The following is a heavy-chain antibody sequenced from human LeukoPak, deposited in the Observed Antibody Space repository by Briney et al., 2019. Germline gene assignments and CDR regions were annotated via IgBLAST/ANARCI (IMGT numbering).Heavy chain of an antibody. CDR1: GLPIADCA. CDR3: ARESGKFDY. Sequence: PGGSLRLSCGASGLPIADCAMHWVRQAPGKCLEWVSLISGDGVSTFYADSVKGRFSISRDNSKNSLSLEMNSLRTEDTAMYYCARESGKFDYWGQGTLVAVSS. V-gene: IGHV3-43*02. CDR2: ISGDGVST. J-gene: IGHJ4*02.